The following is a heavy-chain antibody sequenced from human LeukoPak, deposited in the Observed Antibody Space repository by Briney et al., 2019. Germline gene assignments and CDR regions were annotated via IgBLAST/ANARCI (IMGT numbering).Heavy chain of an antibody. V-gene: IGHV3-15*01. CDR3: TTDRNSNYPGSYLDY. CDR1: GFTFSNAW. J-gene: IGHJ4*02. CDR2: IKSKTDGGTT. D-gene: IGHD4-11*01. Sequence: PGGSLRLSCAASGFTFSNAWMSWVRQAPGKGLEWVGRIKSKTDGGTTDYAAPVKGRFTISRDDSKNTLYLQMNSLKTEDTAVYYCTTDRNSNYPGSYLDYWGQGTLVTVSS.